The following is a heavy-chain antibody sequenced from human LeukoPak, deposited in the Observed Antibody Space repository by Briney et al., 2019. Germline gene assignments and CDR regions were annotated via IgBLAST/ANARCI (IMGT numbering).Heavy chain of an antibody. J-gene: IGHJ5*02. V-gene: IGHV4-34*01. CDR3: ARYRSTSDKRYLDP. CDR2: INHSGST. Sequence: PSETLSLTCAVYGGSFSGYYWSWIRQPPGKGLEWIGEINHSGSTNYNPSLKSRVTISVDTSKNQFSLKLSSVTAVDTAIYYCARYRSTSDKRYLDPWGQGTLVTVSS. CDR1: GGSFSGYY. D-gene: IGHD2-2*01.